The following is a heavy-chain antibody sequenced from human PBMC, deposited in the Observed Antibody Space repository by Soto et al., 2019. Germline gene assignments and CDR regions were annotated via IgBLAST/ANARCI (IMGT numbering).Heavy chain of an antibody. V-gene: IGHV5-51*01. J-gene: IGHJ6*02. CDR1: GYSFTNYW. CDR3: ARRVTILGVVNPYYYLMAV. CDR2: IYPGDSDT. Sequence: RGEAMKISCKGSGYSFTNYWIGWVRQMPGKGLEWMGIIYPGDSDTRYSPSFQGQVTISADKSISTAYLQWSSLKASDTAMYYCARRVTILGVVNPYYYLMAVRGQRTTVTVS. D-gene: IGHD3-3*01.